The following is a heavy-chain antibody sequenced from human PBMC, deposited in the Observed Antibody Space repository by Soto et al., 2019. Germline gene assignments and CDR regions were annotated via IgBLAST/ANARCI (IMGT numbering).Heavy chain of an antibody. V-gene: IGHV3-11*01. CDR3: ARVGAPGYEYIWGSPRGLDY. D-gene: IGHD3-16*01. Sequence: QVQLVESGGGLVKPGGSLRLSCAASGFTFSDYYMSWIRQAPGKGLEWVSYISSSGSTIYYADSVKGRFTISRDNAKNSLYLQMNSLRAEDTAVYYCARVGAPGYEYIWGSPRGLDYWGQGTLVTVSS. CDR2: ISSSGSTI. CDR1: GFTFSDYY. J-gene: IGHJ4*02.